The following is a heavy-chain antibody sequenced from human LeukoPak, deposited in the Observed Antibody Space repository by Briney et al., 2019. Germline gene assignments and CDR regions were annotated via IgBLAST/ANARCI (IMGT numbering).Heavy chain of an antibody. D-gene: IGHD3-16*01. V-gene: IGHV3-72*01. CDR2: IRRRANSYTT. J-gene: IGHJ3*02. CDR1: GFTFSDYI. CDR3: SRDGGEGGNSAFDI. Sequence: GSLRLSCAASGFTFSDYILDWVRQAPGKGLEWVGRIRRRANSYTTEYAASVKGRFTISRDDSKNSLYLHMNSLKTEDTAVYHCSRDGGEGGNSAFDIWGQGTMVTVSS.